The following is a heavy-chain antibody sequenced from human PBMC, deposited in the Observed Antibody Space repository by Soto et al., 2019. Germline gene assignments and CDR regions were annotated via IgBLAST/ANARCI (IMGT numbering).Heavy chain of an antibody. CDR3: ARGPRVSSTGTGAH. J-gene: IGHJ4*02. V-gene: IGHV3-74*01. CDR1: GFTFSAYW. CDR2: ISDDGSTA. Sequence: GGALRLSCSVSGFTFSAYWMHWVRQVPGKGLTWVSRISDDGSTATYADSVKGRFVISRDNAKNSLYLEMNTLRADDSGLYYCARGPRVSSTGTGAHWGRGTMVTVSS. D-gene: IGHD1-1*01.